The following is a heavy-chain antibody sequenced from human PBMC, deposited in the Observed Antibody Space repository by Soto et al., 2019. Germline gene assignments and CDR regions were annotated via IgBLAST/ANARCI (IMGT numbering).Heavy chain of an antibody. Sequence: GGSLRLSCAASGFTFSNAWMSWVRQAPGKGLEWVGRIKSKTDGGTTDYAAPVKGRFTISRDDSKNTLYLQMNSLKTEDTAMYYCTTDPYYYDSSGFDYWGQGTLVTVSS. J-gene: IGHJ4*02. V-gene: IGHV3-15*01. CDR3: TTDPYYYDSSGFDY. D-gene: IGHD3-22*01. CDR1: GFTFSNAW. CDR2: IKSKTDGGTT.